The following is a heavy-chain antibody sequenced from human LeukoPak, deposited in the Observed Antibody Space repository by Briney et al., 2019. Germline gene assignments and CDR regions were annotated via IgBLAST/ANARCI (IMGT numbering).Heavy chain of an antibody. CDR1: GFTFSSYS. V-gene: IGHV3-21*01. Sequence: GGSLRLSCAASGFTFSSYSMNWVRQAPGKGLEWVSSISSSSSYIYYADSVKGRFTISRDNAKNSLYLQMNSLRAEDTAVYYCARGYCSSTSCLRAADYWGQGTLVTVSS. CDR2: ISSSSSYI. J-gene: IGHJ4*02. CDR3: ARGYCSSTSCLRAADY. D-gene: IGHD2-2*01.